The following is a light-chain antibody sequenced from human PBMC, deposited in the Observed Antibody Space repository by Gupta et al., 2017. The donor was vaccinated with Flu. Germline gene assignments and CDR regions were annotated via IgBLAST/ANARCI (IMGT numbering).Light chain of an antibody. CDR1: HVISSW. CDR3: QHANSFPLT. J-gene: IGKJ4*01. Sequence: DIQMTQSTSSVSASEGDRVTITCRASHVISSWLAWYQQKPGKAPRLLIYAASSLQSGVPSRFSGSGSGTDFTLTISSLQPEDFATYYCQHANSFPLTFGRGTKVEIK. V-gene: IGKV1-12*01. CDR2: AAS.